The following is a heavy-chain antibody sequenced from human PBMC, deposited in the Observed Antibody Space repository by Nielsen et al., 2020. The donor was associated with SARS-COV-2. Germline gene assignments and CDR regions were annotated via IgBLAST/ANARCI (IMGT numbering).Heavy chain of an antibody. CDR2: INSDGSST. CDR1: GFTFSSYW. J-gene: IGHJ6*02. CDR3: ASAASSSWKSATV. D-gene: IGHD3-22*01. Sequence: GESLKISCAASGFTFSSYWMHWGRQAPGKGLVWVSRINSDGSSTSYADSVKGRFTISRDNAKNTLYLQMNSLRAEDTAVYYCASAASSSWKSATVWGQGTTVTVSS. V-gene: IGHV3-74*01.